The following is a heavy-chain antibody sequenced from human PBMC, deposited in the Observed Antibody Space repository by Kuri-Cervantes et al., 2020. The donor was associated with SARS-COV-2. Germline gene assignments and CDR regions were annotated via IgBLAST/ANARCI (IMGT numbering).Heavy chain of an antibody. CDR1: GFTVSSNY. CDR3: ARDLAAVAGGGWFDP. J-gene: IGHJ5*02. D-gene: IGHD6-19*01. CDR2: IYSGGST. Sequence: GESLKISCAASGFTVSSNYVSWVRQAPGKGLEWVSVIYSGGSTYYADSVRGRFTISRDNSKNTLYLQMNSLRAEDTAVYYCARDLAAVAGGGWFDPWGQGTPVTVSS. V-gene: IGHV3-66*02.